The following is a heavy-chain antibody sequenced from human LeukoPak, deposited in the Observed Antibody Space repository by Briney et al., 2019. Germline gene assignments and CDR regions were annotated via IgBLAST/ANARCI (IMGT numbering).Heavy chain of an antibody. CDR2: IGSSSSTI. Sequence: GGSLRLSCAASGFTFSSFGMNWVRQAPGKGLEWVSYIGSSSSTIYYADSVKGRFTISRDNAKNSLYLQMNSLRAEDTAVYYCARRHDYGGNFPLDYWGQGTLVTVSS. CDR3: ARRHDYGGNFPLDY. CDR1: GFTFSSFG. J-gene: IGHJ4*02. V-gene: IGHV3-48*01. D-gene: IGHD4-23*01.